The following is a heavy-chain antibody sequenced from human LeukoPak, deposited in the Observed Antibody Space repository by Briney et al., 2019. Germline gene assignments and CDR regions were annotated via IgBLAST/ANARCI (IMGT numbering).Heavy chain of an antibody. CDR3: ARAAIAAARIYYYMDV. Sequence: GGSLRLSCAASGFTFSSYSMNWVRQAPGKGLEWVSFISTSSSYIHNADSVKGRFTISRDNAENSLYLQMNSLGAEGTAVYYCARAAIAAARIYYYMDVWGKGTTVTVSS. CDR1: GFTFSSYS. D-gene: IGHD6-13*01. J-gene: IGHJ6*03. CDR2: ISTSSSYI. V-gene: IGHV3-21*01.